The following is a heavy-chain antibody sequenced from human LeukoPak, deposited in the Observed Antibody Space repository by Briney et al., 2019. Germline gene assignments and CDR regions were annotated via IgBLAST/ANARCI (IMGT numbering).Heavy chain of an antibody. D-gene: IGHD2-2*01. CDR3: AFRPIVVVPAAMYFDY. V-gene: IGHV1-69*06. CDR2: IIPIFGTA. CDR1: GYTFTGYY. J-gene: IGHJ4*02. Sequence: SVKVSCKASGYTFTGYYMHWVRQAPGQGLEWMGGIIPIFGTANYAQKFQGRVTITADKSTSTAYMELSSLRSEDTAVYYCAFRPIVVVPAAMYFDYWGQGTLVTVSS.